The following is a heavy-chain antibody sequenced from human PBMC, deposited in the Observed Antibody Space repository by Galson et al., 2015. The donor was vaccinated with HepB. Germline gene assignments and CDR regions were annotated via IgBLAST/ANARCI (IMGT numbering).Heavy chain of an antibody. CDR3: ARDLVGTANDAFDI. CDR2: ISSNSDYT. V-gene: IGHV3-11*06. CDR1: GFTFSDYY. Sequence: SLRLSCAASGFTFSDYYMSWIRQAPGKGLEWVSYISSNSDYTKYADSVKGRFTISRDNARNSLYLQMNSPRAEDTAVYYCARDLVGTANDAFDIWGQGTMVSVSS. J-gene: IGHJ3*02. D-gene: IGHD1-26*01.